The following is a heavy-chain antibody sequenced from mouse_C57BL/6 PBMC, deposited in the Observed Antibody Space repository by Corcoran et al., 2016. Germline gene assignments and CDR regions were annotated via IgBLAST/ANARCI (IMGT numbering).Heavy chain of an antibody. CDR2: ISYDGSN. J-gene: IGHJ2*01. CDR1: GYSITSGYY. CDR3: AREMVTTYYFDS. Sequence: DVQLHESGPGLVTPSQSLSLTCSLTGYSITSGYYWHWIRQFPGNKLEWMGYISYDGSNNYNPSLKNRISITRDTSKNQFFLKLNSVTTEDTATYYCAREMVTTYYFDSWGQGTTLTVSS. V-gene: IGHV3-6*01. D-gene: IGHD2-2*01.